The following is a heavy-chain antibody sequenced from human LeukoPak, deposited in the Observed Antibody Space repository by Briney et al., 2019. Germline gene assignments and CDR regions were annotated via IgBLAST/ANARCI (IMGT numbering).Heavy chain of an antibody. CDR2: INSDGRSA. CDR1: GFTFSSYW. J-gene: IGHJ4*02. V-gene: IGHV3-74*01. CDR3: TSGRYDSSRYLDY. D-gene: IGHD3-22*01. Sequence: PGGSLRLPCAASGFTFSSYWMHWVRQAPGKGLVWVARINSDGRSASYADSVKGRFTISRDNAKNTLYLQMSSLGADDTAVYYCTSGRYDSSRYLDYWGQGTLVTVSS.